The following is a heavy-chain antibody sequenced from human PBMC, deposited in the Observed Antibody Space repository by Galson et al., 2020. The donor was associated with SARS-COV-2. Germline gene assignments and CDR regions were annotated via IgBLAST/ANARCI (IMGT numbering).Heavy chain of an antibody. Sequence: SETLSLTCTVSGGSISSSSYYWGWIRQPPGKGLEWIGEIYHSGSTNYNPSLKSRVTISLDKSKHQFSLELNSVAAADTAVYYCASVEGHCNGVSCFPRGRAFDPWGQGTLVTVSS. V-gene: IGHV4-39*07. CDR1: GGSISSSSYY. CDR2: IYHSGST. CDR3: ASVEGHCNGVSCFPRGRAFDP. D-gene: IGHD2-15*01. J-gene: IGHJ5*02.